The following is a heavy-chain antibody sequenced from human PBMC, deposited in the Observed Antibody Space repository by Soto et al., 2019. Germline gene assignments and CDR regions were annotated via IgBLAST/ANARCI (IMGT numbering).Heavy chain of an antibody. Sequence: SETLSLTCTVSGGSISSYYWSWIRQPPGKGLEWIGYIYYSGSTNYNPSPKSRVTISVDTSKNQFSLKLSSVTAADTAVYYCARVFSYDFWSGYYGPGEDYYGMDVWGQGTTVTVSS. CDR3: ARVFSYDFWSGYYGPGEDYYGMDV. CDR1: GGSISSYY. V-gene: IGHV4-59*01. D-gene: IGHD3-3*01. CDR2: IYYSGST. J-gene: IGHJ6*02.